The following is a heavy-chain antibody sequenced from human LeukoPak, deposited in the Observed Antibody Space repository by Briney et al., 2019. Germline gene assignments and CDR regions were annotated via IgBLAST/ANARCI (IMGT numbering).Heavy chain of an antibody. CDR2: INQDGSEK. CDR3: AGVYYYGMDV. J-gene: IGHJ6*02. V-gene: IGHV3-7*04. Sequence: GGSLRLSCAASGFSVSGNYMSWVRQAPGKGLEWVANINQDGSEKNYVDFVKGRFTISRDNAKNSLYLQMNSLRAEDTTVYYCAGVYYYGMDVWGQGTTVTVSS. CDR1: GFSVSGNY.